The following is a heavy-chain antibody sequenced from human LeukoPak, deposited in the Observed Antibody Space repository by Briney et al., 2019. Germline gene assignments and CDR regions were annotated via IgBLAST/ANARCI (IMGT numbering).Heavy chain of an antibody. Sequence: GGSLRLSCAASGFTFSSYSMNWVRQAPGKGLEWVSSISSSSYIYYADSVKGRFTISRDNAKNPLYLQMNSLRAEDTAVYYCATEPHDFWSGYYTPGDYWGQGTLVTVSS. J-gene: IGHJ4*02. V-gene: IGHV3-21*01. CDR1: GFTFSSYS. D-gene: IGHD3-3*01. CDR2: ISSSSYI. CDR3: ATEPHDFWSGYYTPGDY.